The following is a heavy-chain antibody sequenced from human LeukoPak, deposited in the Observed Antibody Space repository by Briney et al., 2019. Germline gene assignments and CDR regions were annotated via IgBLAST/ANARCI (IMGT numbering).Heavy chain of an antibody. J-gene: IGHJ6*02. V-gene: IGHV4-4*07. CDR2: IYTSGST. Sequence: SETLSLTCTVSGGSISSYYWSWIRQPAGKGLEWIGRIYTSGSTNYNPSLKSRVTMSVDTSKNQFSLKLSSVTAADTAVYYCARDPNPVTTSYYCYGMDVWGQGTTVTVSS. D-gene: IGHD4-17*01. CDR1: GGSISSYY. CDR3: ARDPNPVTTSYYCYGMDV.